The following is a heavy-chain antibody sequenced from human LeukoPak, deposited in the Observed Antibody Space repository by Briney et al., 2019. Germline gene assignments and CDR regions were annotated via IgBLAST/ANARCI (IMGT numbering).Heavy chain of an antibody. CDR2: IIPIFGTA. D-gene: IGHD5-18*01. CDR3: ARDRGPYSYGYVGEYYFDY. J-gene: IGHJ4*02. CDR1: GGTFSSYA. Sequence: SVKVSCKASGGTFSSYAISWVRQAPGQGLEWMGGIIPIFGTANYAQKFQGRVTITADESTSTAYMELSSLRSEDTAVYYCARDRGPYSYGYVGEYYFDYWGQGTLVAVSS. V-gene: IGHV1-69*13.